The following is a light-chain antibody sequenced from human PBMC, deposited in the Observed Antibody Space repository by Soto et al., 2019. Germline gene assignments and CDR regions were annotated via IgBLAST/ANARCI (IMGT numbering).Light chain of an antibody. J-gene: IGLJ2*01. V-gene: IGLV1-40*01. Sequence: QSVLTQPPSVSGAPGQRVTISCTGSSSNIGAGYDVHWYQQLPGTAPKLLIYGNSNRPSGVPDRFSGSKSGTSASLAITGLQAEDAADYYCQSYDSGLSGSVFGGGTQLTVL. CDR1: SSNIGAGYD. CDR2: GNS. CDR3: QSYDSGLSGSV.